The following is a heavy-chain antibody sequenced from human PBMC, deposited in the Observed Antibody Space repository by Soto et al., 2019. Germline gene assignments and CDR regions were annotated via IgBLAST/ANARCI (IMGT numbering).Heavy chain of an antibody. Sequence: GGSLRLSCAASGFTFSSYDMHWVRQATGKGLEWVSAIGTAGDTYYPGSVKGRFTISRENAKNSLYLQMNSLRAGDTAVYYCARGGSGLYYYYYMDVWGKGTTVTVSS. CDR1: GFTFSSYD. D-gene: IGHD3-16*01. CDR3: ARGGSGLYYYYYMDV. CDR2: IGTAGDT. J-gene: IGHJ6*03. V-gene: IGHV3-13*01.